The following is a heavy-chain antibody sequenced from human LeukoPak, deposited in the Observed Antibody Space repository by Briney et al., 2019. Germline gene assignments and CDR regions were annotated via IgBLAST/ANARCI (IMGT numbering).Heavy chain of an antibody. J-gene: IGHJ4*02. CDR1: GFTFGSYS. D-gene: IGHD1-20*01. CDR2: ISSVSRTI. CDR3: ARESITGHRDFDY. Sequence: GGSLRLSCAASGFTFGSYSMNWVRQAPGKGLEWISYISSVSRTIYYADSVEGRFTFSRDNAKNSLYLQMRSLRAEDTAVYYCARESITGHRDFDYWGQGTLVTVSS. V-gene: IGHV3-48*01.